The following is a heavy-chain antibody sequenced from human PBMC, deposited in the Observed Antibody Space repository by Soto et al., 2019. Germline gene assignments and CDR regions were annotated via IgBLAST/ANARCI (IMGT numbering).Heavy chain of an antibody. Sequence: QVQLVESGGGLVQPGRSLRLSCAASGFTVSLYSMHWVRQAPGKGLEWVAVILHDGSNKYYADAVKGRFTISQENSKNTMDLPKNRLRVGDTGVYNCARDRGSSCWHMREYWGQRTLVTASS. V-gene: IGHV3-30-3*01. CDR1: GFTVSLYS. J-gene: IGHJ4*02. D-gene: IGHD6-19*01. CDR2: ILHDGSNK. CDR3: ARDRGSSCWHMREY.